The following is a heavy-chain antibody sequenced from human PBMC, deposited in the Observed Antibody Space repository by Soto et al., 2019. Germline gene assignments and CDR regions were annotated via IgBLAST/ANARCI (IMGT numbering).Heavy chain of an antibody. D-gene: IGHD2-15*01. CDR2: IKQDGSEK. CDR3: ARDGGYCSGGSCLIPEYFQH. J-gene: IGHJ1*01. Sequence: PGGSLRLSCAASGFTFSSYWMSWVRQAPGKGLEWVANIKQDGSEKYYVDSVKGRFTISRDNAKNSLYLQMNSLRAEDTAVYYCARDGGYCSGGSCLIPEYFQHWGQGTLVTVSS. V-gene: IGHV3-7*01. CDR1: GFTFSSYW.